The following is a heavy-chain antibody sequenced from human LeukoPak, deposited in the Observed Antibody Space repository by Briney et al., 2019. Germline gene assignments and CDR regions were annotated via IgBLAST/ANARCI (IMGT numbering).Heavy chain of an antibody. CDR1: GFTFSSYA. CDR3: AKGLRTGVGPYMGYHYYMDV. D-gene: IGHD3-16*01. CDR2: INDNGDGT. J-gene: IGHJ6*03. V-gene: IGHV3-23*01. Sequence: PGGSLRLSCAASGFTFSSYAMSWVRQAPGKGLKWVSTINDNGDGTYYADSMKGRFTISRDNSYNTVSLQMNSLRDEDTGVYYCAKGLRTGVGPYMGYHYYMDVWGKGATVTVSS.